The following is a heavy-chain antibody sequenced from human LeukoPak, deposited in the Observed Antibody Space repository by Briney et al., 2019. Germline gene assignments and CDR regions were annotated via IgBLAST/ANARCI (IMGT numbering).Heavy chain of an antibody. CDR1: GFTFSRYS. V-gene: IGHV3-48*01. CDR2: ISSSSSTI. CDR3: ASVAQKDIVVVDAAKDY. J-gene: IGHJ4*02. Sequence: PGGSLRLSCAASGFTFSRYSMNWVRQAPGKWLEWVSYISSSSSTIYYADSVKGRFTISRDNAKNSLYLQMNSLRAEVTALYYCASVAQKDIVVVDAAKDYWGQGSLVTVTS. D-gene: IGHD2-2*01.